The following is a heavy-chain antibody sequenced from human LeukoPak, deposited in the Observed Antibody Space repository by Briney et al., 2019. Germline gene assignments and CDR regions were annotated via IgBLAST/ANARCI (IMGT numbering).Heavy chain of an antibody. Sequence: ASVKVSCKASGYTFTSYAMHWVRQAPGQRLEWMGWINAGNSNTKYSQKFQGRVTITRDTSASTAYMELSSLRSEDTAVYYCARSFDSGRTNWFDPWGQGTLVTVSS. V-gene: IGHV1-3*01. J-gene: IGHJ5*02. D-gene: IGHD3-10*01. CDR2: INAGNSNT. CDR3: ARSFDSGRTNWFDP. CDR1: GYTFTSYA.